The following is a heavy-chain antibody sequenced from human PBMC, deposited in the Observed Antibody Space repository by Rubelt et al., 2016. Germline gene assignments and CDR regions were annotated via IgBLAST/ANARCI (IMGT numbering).Heavy chain of an antibody. J-gene: IGHJ3*02. Sequence: QLQLQESGPGLVKPSETLSLTCTVSGTSTSSSSYYWGWIRQPPGKGLEWIAEINQREDTNYNTSLKSRVTISIDTSKKQFSLKMRSRTAADMAVYYCARLSPLAGTYPDAFDIWGQGTMVTVSS. V-gene: IGHV4-39*07. CDR2: INQREDT. D-gene: IGHD1-1*01. CDR3: ARLSPLAGTYPDAFDI. CDR1: GTSTSSSSYY.